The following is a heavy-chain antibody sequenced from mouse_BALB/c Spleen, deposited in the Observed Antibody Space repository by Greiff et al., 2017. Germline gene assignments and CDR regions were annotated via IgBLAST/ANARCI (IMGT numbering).Heavy chain of an antibody. CDR2: IYPYNGGT. J-gene: IGHJ3*01. CDR1: GYTFTDYN. V-gene: IGHV1S29*02. Sequence: EVQLQQSGPELVKPGASVKISCKASGYTFTDYNMHWVKQSHGKSLEWIGYIYPYNGGTGYNQKFKSKATLTVDNSSSTAYMELRSLTSEDSAVYYCARARATASWFAYWGQGTLVTVSA. D-gene: IGHD3-1*01. CDR3: ARARATASWFAY.